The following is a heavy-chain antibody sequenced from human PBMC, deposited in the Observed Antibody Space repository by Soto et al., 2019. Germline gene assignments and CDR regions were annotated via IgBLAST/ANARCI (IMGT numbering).Heavy chain of an antibody. CDR1: GGSISSYY. J-gene: IGHJ4*02. D-gene: IGHD3-10*01. Sequence: SETLSLTCTVSGGSISSYYWSWIWKPPGKGMEWIGYGYYSGSANYNPSLKSRGTISVDTAKNQFSLKLSSVTAADTAVYYCARGSSTLFDYWGQGTLVTVSS. CDR3: ARGSSTLFDY. CDR2: GYYSGSA. V-gene: IGHV4-59*01.